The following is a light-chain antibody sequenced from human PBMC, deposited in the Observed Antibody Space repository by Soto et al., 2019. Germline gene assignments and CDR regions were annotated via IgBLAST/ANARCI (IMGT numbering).Light chain of an antibody. CDR2: EVS. J-gene: IGLJ1*01. CDR3: SSFTTSSTYV. V-gene: IGLV2-14*01. CDR1: TSDVGGYDY. Sequence: QSALTQPASVSGSPGQSITISCTGSTSDVGGYDYVSWYQQHPGNAPKLLIYEVSNRPSGVSSRFSGSRSANSASLTISGLQAEDEADYYCSSFTTSSTYVFGTGTKLTVL.